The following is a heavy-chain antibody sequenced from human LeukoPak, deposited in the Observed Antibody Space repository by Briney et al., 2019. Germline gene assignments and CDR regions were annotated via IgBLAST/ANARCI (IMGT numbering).Heavy chain of an antibody. V-gene: IGHV4-34*01. CDR3: ARLTQITAWYIHY. CDR2: INQSGTT. Sequence: SETLSLTCAVHGGSFSGYYWTWIRQPPGKGLEWIGEINQSGTTNYNPSLKSRVTISVDTSKNQLSLKLSSVTAADTAVYYCARLTQITAWYIHYWGQGTLVTVSS. J-gene: IGHJ4*02. CDR1: GGSFSGYY. D-gene: IGHD4-23*01.